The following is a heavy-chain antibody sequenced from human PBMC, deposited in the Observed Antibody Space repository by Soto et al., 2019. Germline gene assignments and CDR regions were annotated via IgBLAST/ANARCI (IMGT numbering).Heavy chain of an antibody. D-gene: IGHD5-12*01. CDR1: GFTFSNYY. V-gene: IGHV3-7*01. J-gene: IGHJ5*02. CDR2: IKQDGREK. Sequence: EVQLVEAGGDLVQPGGSLRLSCAASGFTFSNYYMSWVRQAPGRGLEWVANIKQDGREKYYVDSVKGRFTISRDNAKDSLYLQMNSLRAEDTAVYYCARDLGYGRAVDPWGQGTLVTVSS. CDR3: ARDLGYGRAVDP.